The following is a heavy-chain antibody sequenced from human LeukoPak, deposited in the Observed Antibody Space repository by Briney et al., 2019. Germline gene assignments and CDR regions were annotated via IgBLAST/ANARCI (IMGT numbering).Heavy chain of an antibody. CDR3: TRGILSAAHFDY. D-gene: IGHD6-13*01. J-gene: IGHJ4*02. V-gene: IGHV3-49*02. CDR1: GFTVGEYP. Sequence: GGSLRHSCTASGFTVGEYPKIWARQAPGRGGVGVGFIRSKADGGTTEYAASVKGRFTISRDDSKSIAYLQMSSLKTEDTAVYHCTRGILSAAHFDYWGQGNLVTVSS. CDR2: IRSKADGGTT.